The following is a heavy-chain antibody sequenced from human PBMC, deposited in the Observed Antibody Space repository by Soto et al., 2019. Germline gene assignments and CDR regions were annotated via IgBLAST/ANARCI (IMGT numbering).Heavy chain of an antibody. CDR3: ARASYGLGFFDY. J-gene: IGHJ4*02. CDR2: VYHVGTT. D-gene: IGHD3-16*01. CDR1: GDSLSTSYW. Sequence: QVHLQESGPQLVKPSETLSLTCAVSGDSLSTSYWWTWVRQSPGKGLQWIGQVYHVGTTSYNPALKSRVIISVAKPKNQFSLKLTSMSAADTAVYFCARASYGLGFFDYWGQGSLVAVSS. V-gene: IGHV4-4*02.